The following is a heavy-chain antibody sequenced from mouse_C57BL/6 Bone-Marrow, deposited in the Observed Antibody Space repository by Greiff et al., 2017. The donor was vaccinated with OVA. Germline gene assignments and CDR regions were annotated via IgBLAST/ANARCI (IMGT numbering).Heavy chain of an antibody. D-gene: IGHD2-4*01. Sequence: QVQLQQPGAELVRPGTSVKLSCKASGYTFTSYWMHWVKQRPGQGLEWIGVIDPSDSYTNYNQKFKGKATLTVDTSSSTAYMQLSSLTSEDSAVYYCARSIYYDYDCFDYWGQGTTLTVSS. CDR3: ARSIYYDYDCFDY. CDR2: IDPSDSYT. V-gene: IGHV1-59*01. CDR1: GYTFTSYW. J-gene: IGHJ2*01.